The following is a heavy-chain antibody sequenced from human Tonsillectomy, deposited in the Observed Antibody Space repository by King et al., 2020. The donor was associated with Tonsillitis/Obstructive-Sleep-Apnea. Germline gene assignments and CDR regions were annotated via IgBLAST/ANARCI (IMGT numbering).Heavy chain of an antibody. CDR3: AGGVVGAAGYFEY. CDR2: ISVSGGST. Sequence: VQLVESGGGLVQPGGSLRLSCAASGFTFSTYAMSWVRQAPGKGLEWVSTISVSGGSTYYADSVKGRFTISRDSSKKTLNLQMNSLRAEDTAVYFCAGGVVGAAGYFEYWGQGTLVTGSS. V-gene: IGHV3-23*04. D-gene: IGHD1-26*01. CDR1: GFTFSTYA. J-gene: IGHJ4*02.